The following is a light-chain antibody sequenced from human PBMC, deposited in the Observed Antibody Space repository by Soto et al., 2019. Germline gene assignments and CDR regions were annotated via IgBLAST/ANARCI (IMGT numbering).Light chain of an antibody. V-gene: IGKV3-20*01. CDR2: RYS. Sequence: EIVLTQSPGTLSLSPGERATLSCRAGQSVSTSYLAWYQQKPGQAPRLPLYRYSTRSPGITDGSTGMLSATDFTLSINILEAEGFAVNYCQQYGSSPSRTFGGGTLV. J-gene: IGKJ4*02. CDR3: QQYGSSPSRT. CDR1: QSVSTSY.